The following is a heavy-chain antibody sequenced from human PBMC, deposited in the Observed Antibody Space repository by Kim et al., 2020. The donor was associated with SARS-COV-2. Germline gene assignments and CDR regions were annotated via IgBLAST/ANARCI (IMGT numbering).Heavy chain of an antibody. CDR3: ARGGYCSGGSCSYSDY. V-gene: IGHV3-33*01. CDR1: GFTFSSYG. Sequence: GGSLRLSCAASGFTFSSYGMHWVRQAPGKGLEWVAVIWYDGSNKYYADSVKGRFTISRDNSKNTLYLQMNSLRAEDTAVYYCARGGYCSGGSCSYSDYWGQGTLVTVSS. J-gene: IGHJ4*02. CDR2: IWYDGSNK. D-gene: IGHD2-15*01.